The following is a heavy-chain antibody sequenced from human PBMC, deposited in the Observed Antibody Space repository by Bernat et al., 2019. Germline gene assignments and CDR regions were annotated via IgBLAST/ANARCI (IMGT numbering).Heavy chain of an antibody. D-gene: IGHD3-22*01. V-gene: IGHV1-2*04. CDR2: INPNSGGT. CDR3: ARMTYYYDGSGYSPYFDY. Sequence: QVQLVQSGAEVKKPGASVKVSCKASGYSFTGYYMHWVRQAPGQGLEWMGWINPNSGGTNYAQKFQGWVTMTRDTSISTAYMELSRLRSDDTAVYYCARMTYYYDGSGYSPYFDYWGQGTLVTVSS. CDR1: GYSFTGYY. J-gene: IGHJ4*02.